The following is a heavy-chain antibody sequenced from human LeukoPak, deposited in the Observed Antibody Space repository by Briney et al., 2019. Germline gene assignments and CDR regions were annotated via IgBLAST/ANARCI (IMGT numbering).Heavy chain of an antibody. Sequence: GGSLRLSCAASGFTFSSYARSWVRQAPGKGLEWVSAISGSGGSTYYADSVKGRFTISRDNSKNTLYLQMNSLRAEDTAVYYCAKLGRYCSSTSCYYFDYWGQGTLVTVSS. V-gene: IGHV3-23*01. CDR3: AKLGRYCSSTSCYYFDY. J-gene: IGHJ4*02. D-gene: IGHD2-2*01. CDR2: ISGSGGST. CDR1: GFTFSSYA.